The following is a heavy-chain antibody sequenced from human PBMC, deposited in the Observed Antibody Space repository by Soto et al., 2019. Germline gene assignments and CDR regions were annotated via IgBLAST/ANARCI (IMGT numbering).Heavy chain of an antibody. Sequence: QVQLVQSGAEVKKPGSSVKVSCKASGGTFSSYAISWVRQAPGQGLEWMGGIIPIFGTANYAQKFQGRVTITADKSTSTAYMELSSLRSEDTAVYYFARLKGYCSSTSCYNPFDYWGQGTLVTVSS. D-gene: IGHD2-2*02. CDR2: IIPIFGTA. V-gene: IGHV1-69*06. CDR3: ARLKGYCSSTSCYNPFDY. J-gene: IGHJ4*02. CDR1: GGTFSSYA.